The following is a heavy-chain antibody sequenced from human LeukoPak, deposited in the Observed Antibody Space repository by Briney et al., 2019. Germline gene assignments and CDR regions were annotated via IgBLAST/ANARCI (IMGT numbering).Heavy chain of an antibody. J-gene: IGHJ4*02. CDR3: ARDLDDILTGPN. CDR1: GGSISSGSYY. Sequence: PSETLSLTCTVSGGSISSGSYYWSWIRQPAGKGLEWIGRIYTSGSTNYNPSLKSRVTISVDTSKNQFSLKLSSVTAADTAVYYCARDLDDILTGPNWGQGTLVTVSS. CDR2: IYTSGST. V-gene: IGHV4-61*02. D-gene: IGHD3-9*01.